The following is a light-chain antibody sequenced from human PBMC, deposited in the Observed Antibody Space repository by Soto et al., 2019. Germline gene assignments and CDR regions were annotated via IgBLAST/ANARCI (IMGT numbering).Light chain of an antibody. CDR1: QTVTITY. CDR3: QQYNNWPPMYT. Sequence: EIVLTQSPVTLSLSPGERATLSCRASQTVTITYLAWYQQKPGQAPRLLIYGASIRATGVPARFSGSGSGTEFTLTISSLQSEDFVVYYCQQYNNWPPMYTVGQGTKVDIK. CDR2: GAS. J-gene: IGKJ2*01. V-gene: IGKV3-15*01.